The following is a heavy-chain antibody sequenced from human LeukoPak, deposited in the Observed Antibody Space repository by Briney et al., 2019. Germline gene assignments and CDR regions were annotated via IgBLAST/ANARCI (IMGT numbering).Heavy chain of an antibody. CDR2: ISSSSSYI. CDR1: GFTFSSYS. V-gene: IGHV3-21*01. Sequence: NSGGSLRLSCAASGFTFSSYSVNWVRQAPGKGLEWVSSISSSSSYIYYTDSVKGRFTISRDNAKNSLYLQMNSLRAEDTAVYYCARDPYGLGSYYNYWGQGTLVTVSS. D-gene: IGHD3-10*01. J-gene: IGHJ4*02. CDR3: ARDPYGLGSYYNY.